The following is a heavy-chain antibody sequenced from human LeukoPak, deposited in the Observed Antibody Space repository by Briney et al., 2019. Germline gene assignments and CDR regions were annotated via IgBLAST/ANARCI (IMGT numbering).Heavy chain of an antibody. CDR3: ARGNGIAVAGQGYYFDY. CDR2: INHSGST. J-gene: IGHJ4*02. V-gene: IGHV4-34*01. D-gene: IGHD6-19*01. CDR1: GGSSSGYY. Sequence: SETLSLTCAVYGGSSSGYYWSWIRQPPGKGLEWIGEINHSGSTNYNPSLKSRVTISVDTSKNQFSLKLSSVTAADTAVYYCARGNGIAVAGQGYYFDYWGQGTLVTVSS.